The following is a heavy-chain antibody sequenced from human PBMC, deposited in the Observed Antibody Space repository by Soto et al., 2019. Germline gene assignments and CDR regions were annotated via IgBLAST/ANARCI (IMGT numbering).Heavy chain of an antibody. J-gene: IGHJ3*02. CDR3: AKDQGVGFGDIVVVVAATDAFDI. CDR1: GFTFSSYA. V-gene: IGHV3-23*01. Sequence: GGSLRLSCAASGFTFSSYAMSWVRQAPGKGLEWVSAISGSGGSTYYADSVKGRFTISRDNSKNTLYLQMNSLRAEDTAVYYCAKDQGVGFGDIVVVVAATDAFDIWGQGTMVTVSS. CDR2: ISGSGGST. D-gene: IGHD2-15*01.